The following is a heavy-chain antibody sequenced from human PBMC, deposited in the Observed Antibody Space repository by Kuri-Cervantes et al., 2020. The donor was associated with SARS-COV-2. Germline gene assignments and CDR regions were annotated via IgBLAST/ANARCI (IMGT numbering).Heavy chain of an antibody. J-gene: IGHJ6*01. D-gene: IGHD3-10*01. CDR2: ISYDGTIR. Sequence: GGSLRLSCVVSGFTFSNYGMHWVRQALGKGLEWVAVISYDGTIRYYADSVKGRFTISRDNSRNTVDLQMNSLRGDDTAVYYCAKAVRGHYASGSRDTGGKDVWGQGATVTVSS. CDR1: GFTFSNYG. V-gene: IGHV3-30*18. CDR3: AKAVRGHYASGSRDTGGKDV.